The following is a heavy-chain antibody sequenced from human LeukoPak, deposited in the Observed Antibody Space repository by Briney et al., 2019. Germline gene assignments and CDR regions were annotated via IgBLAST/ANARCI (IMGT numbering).Heavy chain of an antibody. D-gene: IGHD1-26*01. CDR3: ARGVWEPYY. CDR2: INHSGST. Sequence: SETLSLTCAVYGGSFSGYYWSWIRQPPGKGLEWIGEINHSGSTNYNPSLKSRVTISVDTSKNQFSLNLSSVTAADTAVYFCARGVWEPYYWGQGILVTVSS. J-gene: IGHJ4*02. CDR1: GGSFSGYY. V-gene: IGHV4-34*01.